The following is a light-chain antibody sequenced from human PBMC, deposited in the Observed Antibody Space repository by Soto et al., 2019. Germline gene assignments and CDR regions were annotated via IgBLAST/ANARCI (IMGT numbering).Light chain of an antibody. CDR3: QSYDTSLSGAWV. CDR1: PSNIGAGFD. V-gene: IGLV1-40*01. CDR2: GTT. J-gene: IGLJ3*02. Sequence: QSVLTQPPSVSGAPGQRITISCTGSPSNIGAGFDVHWYQQFPGTALKLLIYGTTSRPSGVPDRFSGSQSGTSASLAITGLQAGDEADYYCQSYDTSLSGAWVFGGGTQLTVL.